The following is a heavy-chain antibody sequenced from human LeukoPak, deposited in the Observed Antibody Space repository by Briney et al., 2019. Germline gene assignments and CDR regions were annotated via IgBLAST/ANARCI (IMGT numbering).Heavy chain of an antibody. V-gene: IGHV1-18*04. CDR3: ARDSSGYYVSRAPDY. CDR2: ISAYNGDT. Sequence: ASVKVSCKASGYTFTGYYMHWVRQAPGQGLEWMGWISAYNGDTNYAQKLQGRVTMTTGTSTSTAYMGLRSLRSDDTAVYYCARDSSGYYVSRAPDYWGQGTLVTVSS. CDR1: GYTFTGYY. D-gene: IGHD3-22*01. J-gene: IGHJ4*02.